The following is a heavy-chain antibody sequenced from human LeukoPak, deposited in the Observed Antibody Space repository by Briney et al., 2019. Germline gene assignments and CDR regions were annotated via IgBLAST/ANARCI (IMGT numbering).Heavy chain of an antibody. J-gene: IGHJ3*02. D-gene: IGHD3-22*01. V-gene: IGHV4-30-4*02. CDR3: ARDRYYYDSSGYYHDAFDI. CDR2: IYYSGST. Sequence: PSETLSLTCTVSGGSISSGDYYWSWIRQPPGKGLEWIGYIYYSGSTYYNLSLKSRVTISVDTSKNQFSLKLSSVTAADTAVYYCARDRYYYDSSGYYHDAFDIWGQGTMVTVSS. CDR1: GGSISSGDYY.